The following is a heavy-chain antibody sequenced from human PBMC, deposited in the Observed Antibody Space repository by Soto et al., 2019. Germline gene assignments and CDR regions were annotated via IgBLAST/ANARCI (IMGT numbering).Heavy chain of an antibody. CDR3: ARDPGISRESYYYYGMDV. CDR1: GFTFSSYG. Sequence: HPXGSLNLSCSAAGFTFSSYGLLWVRQAPGRGLDWVAVIWQDRSNKSDADALKGRFTTSRDNSKNTLYLQMNSLRAEDTAGDYCARDPGISRESYYYYGMDVWRQGTTVTVSS. J-gene: IGHJ6*02. V-gene: IGHV3-33*01. D-gene: IGHD6-13*01. CDR2: IWQDRSNK.